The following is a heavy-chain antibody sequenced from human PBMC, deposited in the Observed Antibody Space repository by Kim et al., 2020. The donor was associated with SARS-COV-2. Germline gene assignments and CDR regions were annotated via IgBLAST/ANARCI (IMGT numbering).Heavy chain of an antibody. CDR3: ARERRGEGSYDGYYFYY. CDR1: GGSISSSSYY. D-gene: IGHD3-16*01. J-gene: IGHJ4*02. CDR2: IYYSGST. V-gene: IGHV4-39*01. Sequence: SETLSLTCTVSGGSISSSSYYWGWIRQPPGKGLEWIGSIYYSGSTYYNPSHKSRVTISVDTSKNQFSLKLSSVTAADTAVYYCARERRGEGSYDGYYFYYWGQGTLGTVSS.